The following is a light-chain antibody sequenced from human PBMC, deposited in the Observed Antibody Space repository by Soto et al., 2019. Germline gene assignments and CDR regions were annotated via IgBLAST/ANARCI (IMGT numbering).Light chain of an antibody. V-gene: IGKV3-11*01. CDR2: DAS. CDR3: QQRNSWPIT. Sequence: EIVMRQSPASLSVSPGERATLSCRASQSVRSYLAWYRQRPGQPPRLLIYDASNRAAGIPARFSGSGFGTDFYLTINNLEPEDFAVYYCQQRNSWPITFGQGTRLEIK. CDR1: QSVRSY. J-gene: IGKJ5*01.